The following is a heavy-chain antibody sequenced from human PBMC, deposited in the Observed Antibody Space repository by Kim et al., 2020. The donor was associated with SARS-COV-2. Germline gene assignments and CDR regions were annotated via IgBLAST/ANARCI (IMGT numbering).Heavy chain of an antibody. V-gene: IGHV3-11*05. J-gene: IGHJ4*02. D-gene: IGHD5-12*01. CDR3: ARDRVPTTDYDY. Sequence: NYAASGKRRFTISRTDARKSLYLQMNNLRAEDTAFYYCARDRVPTTDYDYWGQGTLVTVSS.